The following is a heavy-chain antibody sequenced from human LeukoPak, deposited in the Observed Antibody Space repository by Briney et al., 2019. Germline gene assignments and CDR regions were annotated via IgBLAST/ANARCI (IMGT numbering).Heavy chain of an antibody. CDR1: GYTFTSYD. Sequence: ASVKVSCXASGYTFTSYDINWVRQATGQGLEWMGWMNPNSGNTGYAQKFQGRVTITRNTSISTAYMELSSLRSEDTAVYYCARGLWQIEDIFDYWGQGTLVTVSS. D-gene: IGHD2-21*01. CDR2: MNPNSGNT. J-gene: IGHJ4*02. CDR3: ARGLWQIEDIFDY. V-gene: IGHV1-8*03.